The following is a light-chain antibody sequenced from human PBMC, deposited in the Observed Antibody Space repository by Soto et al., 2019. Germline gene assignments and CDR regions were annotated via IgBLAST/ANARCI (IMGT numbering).Light chain of an antibody. CDR1: QSVSSS. J-gene: IGKJ4*01. CDR2: DAS. CDR3: QQYDNWPPLT. V-gene: IGKV3-11*01. Sequence: EIVLTQSPATLSLSPGERATLSCRASQSVSSSLAWYQQKPGRAPRLLIYDASNRATGIPARFSGSGSGTDFTLTISSLQSEDFAVYYCQQYDNWPPLTFGGGTKVEIK.